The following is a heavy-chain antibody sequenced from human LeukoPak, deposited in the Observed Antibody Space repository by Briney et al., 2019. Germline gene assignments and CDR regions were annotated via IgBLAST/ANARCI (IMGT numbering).Heavy chain of an antibody. CDR1: GYTFTSYA. V-gene: IGHV7-4-1*02. CDR2: INTNTGNP. CDR3: ASPMVRGSNYYYYGMDV. J-gene: IGHJ6*02. D-gene: IGHD3-10*01. Sequence: ASVKVSCKASGYTFTSYAMNWVRQAPGQGLEWMGWINTNTGNPTYAQGFTGRFVFSLDTSVSTAYLQISSLKAEDTAVYYCASPMVRGSNYYYYGMDVWGQGTTVTVSS.